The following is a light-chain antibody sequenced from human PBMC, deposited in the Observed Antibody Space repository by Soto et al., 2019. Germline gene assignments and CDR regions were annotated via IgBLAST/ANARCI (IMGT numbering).Light chain of an antibody. V-gene: IGKV3-11*01. CDR3: QQRKGLT. CDR2: DAS. Sequence: EIVLTQSPATLSLSPGERATLSCRASQSVSSYLAWYQQKPGQAPRLLIYDASNRATAIPARFSGSGSGTDFTLTISSLEPEDFAVYYCQQRKGLTFGGGTKVDIK. J-gene: IGKJ4*01. CDR1: QSVSSY.